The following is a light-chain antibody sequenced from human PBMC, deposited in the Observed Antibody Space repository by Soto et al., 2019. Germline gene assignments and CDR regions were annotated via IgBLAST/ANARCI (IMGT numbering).Light chain of an antibody. CDR1: SRDVGGSNY. J-gene: IGLJ1*01. Sequence: QSALIQPASVSGCPGQSIAMSCTGTSRDVGGSNYVSWYQHHPHRAPKLLIYEVSYRPSGVSSRFSGSKSGNTASLTISGLQAEDEADYYCSSYTSSNTLEVFGVGTKVTVL. CDR2: EVS. CDR3: SSYTSSNTLEV. V-gene: IGLV2-14*01.